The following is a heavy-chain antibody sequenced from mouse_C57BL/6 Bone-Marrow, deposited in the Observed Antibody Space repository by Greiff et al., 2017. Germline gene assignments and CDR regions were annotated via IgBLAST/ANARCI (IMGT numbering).Heavy chain of an antibody. CDR3: ARAYAMDY. J-gene: IGHJ4*01. CDR1: GYTFTSYW. V-gene: IGHV1-59*01. CDR2: IDPSDSYT. Sequence: VQLQQPGAELVRPGTSVKLSCKASGYTFTSYWMHWVKQRPGQGLEWIGVIDPSDSYTNYNQKFKGKATLTVDPSSSTAYMQLSSLTSEDSAVYYCARAYAMDYWGQGTSVTVSS.